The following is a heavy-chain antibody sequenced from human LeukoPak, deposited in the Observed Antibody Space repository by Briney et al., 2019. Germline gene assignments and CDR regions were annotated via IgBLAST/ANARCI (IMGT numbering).Heavy chain of an antibody. CDR3: AREEFGRLGHGFDY. CDR2: IDYSGTT. Sequence: SETLSLTCTVSGGSFNNYYWSWIRQPPGKGLDWIGNIDYSGTTYYNPSLKSRVIISVDTSKNQFSLKLSSVTAADTAVYYCAREEFGRLGHGFDYWGQGTLVTVSS. V-gene: IGHV4-59*01. J-gene: IGHJ4*02. D-gene: IGHD6-19*01. CDR1: GGSFNNYY.